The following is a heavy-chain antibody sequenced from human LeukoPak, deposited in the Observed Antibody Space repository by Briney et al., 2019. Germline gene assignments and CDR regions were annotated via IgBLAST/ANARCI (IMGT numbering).Heavy chain of an antibody. D-gene: IGHD6-19*01. V-gene: IGHV3-11*06. J-gene: IGHJ4*02. CDR2: ISSSSSSYT. CDR1: GFTFSDYY. CDR3: ARRRYSSGWYVDY. Sequence: GGSLRLSCAASGFTFSDYYMSWIRQAPGKGLEWVSYISSSSSSYTNYADSVKGRFTISRDNAKNSLYLQMNSLRAEDTAVYYCARRRYSSGWYVDYWGQGTLVTVSS.